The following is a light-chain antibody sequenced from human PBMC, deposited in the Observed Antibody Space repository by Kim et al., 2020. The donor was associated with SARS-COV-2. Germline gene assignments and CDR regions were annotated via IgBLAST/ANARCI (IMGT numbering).Light chain of an antibody. CDR3: QVWDSSSDHVV. V-gene: IGLV3-21*04. Sequence: APGKTARSACVGNNIGSKSVHWYQQKPGQAPVLVIYYDSDRPSGIPERFSGSNSGNTATLTIRRVEAGDEAYYYCQVWDSSSDHVVFVGGTQLT. J-gene: IGLJ2*01. CDR2: YDS. CDR1: NIGSKS.